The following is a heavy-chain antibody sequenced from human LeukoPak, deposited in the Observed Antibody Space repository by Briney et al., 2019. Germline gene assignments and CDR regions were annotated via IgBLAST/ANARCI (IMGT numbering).Heavy chain of an antibody. CDR1: GYTFTGYY. CDR3: ARQGEIFGSDHKID. J-gene: IGHJ4*02. D-gene: IGHD3-3*01. CDR2: INPNSGGT. V-gene: IGHV1-2*02. Sequence: ASVKVSCKASGYTFTGYYMHWVRQAPGQGLEWMGWINPNSGGTNYAQKFQGRVTMTRDTSISTAYMELSSLRSEDTAVYYCARQGEIFGSDHKIDWGQGTLVTVSS.